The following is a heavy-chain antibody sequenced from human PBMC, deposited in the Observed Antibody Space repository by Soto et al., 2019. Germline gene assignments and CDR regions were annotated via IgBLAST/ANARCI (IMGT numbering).Heavy chain of an antibody. CDR3: ERVRFGVLGGDY. Sequence: EVQLVESGGGLVKPGGSLRLSCAVSGFSFSDYWMHWVRQIPGTGLVWVSRTNRDGSSTSYADSVKGRFTISRDNAKNTLYLQMNILRAEDTAVYYSERVRFGVLGGDYWGQGALVTVSS. CDR1: GFSFSDYW. J-gene: IGHJ4*02. D-gene: IGHD3-10*01. V-gene: IGHV3-74*01. CDR2: TNRDGSST.